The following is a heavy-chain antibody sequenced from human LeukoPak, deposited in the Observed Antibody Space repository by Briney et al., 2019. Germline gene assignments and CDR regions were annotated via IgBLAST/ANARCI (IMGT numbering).Heavy chain of an antibody. CDR2: FYPDDSDT. D-gene: IGHD3-10*01. Sequence: GESLEISCKTSGYVFTTYWIGWVRQVPGTGLEWVGAFYPDDSDTRYSPSFQGQVVISADRSIRTAYLQWNTLKTSDTAMYYCVRQRGASGTINHFDPWGQGTLVTVSS. V-gene: IGHV5-51*01. J-gene: IGHJ5*02. CDR3: VRQRGASGTINHFDP. CDR1: GYVFTTYW.